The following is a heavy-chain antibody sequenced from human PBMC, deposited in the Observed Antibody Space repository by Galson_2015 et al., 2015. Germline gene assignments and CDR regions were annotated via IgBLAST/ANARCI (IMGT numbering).Heavy chain of an antibody. CDR3: ARDRCDYGDYGDFDY. D-gene: IGHD4-17*01. Sequence: SLRLSCAASGVTFNIYGMYWVRQAPGKGLEWVADVWYGGSNKYYAESVKGRFTISRDNSKNSLYLQMNSLRAEDTAVYYCARDRCDYGDYGDFDYWGQGTLVTVSS. J-gene: IGHJ4*02. V-gene: IGHV3-33*01. CDR2: VWYGGSNK. CDR1: GVTFNIYG.